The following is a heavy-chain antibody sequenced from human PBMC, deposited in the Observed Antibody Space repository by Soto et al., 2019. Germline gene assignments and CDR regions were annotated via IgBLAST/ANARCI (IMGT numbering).Heavy chain of an antibody. Sequence: GGSLRLSCAASGFTFSSYAMSWVRQAPGKGLEWVSAISGSGGSTYYADSVKGRFTISRDNSKNTLYLQMNSLRAEDTAVYYCVGYCSGGSGYARHYYYGMDVWGQGTTVTVSS. D-gene: IGHD2-15*01. J-gene: IGHJ6*02. CDR2: ISGSGGST. CDR1: GFTFSSYA. CDR3: VGYCSGGSGYARHYYYGMDV. V-gene: IGHV3-23*01.